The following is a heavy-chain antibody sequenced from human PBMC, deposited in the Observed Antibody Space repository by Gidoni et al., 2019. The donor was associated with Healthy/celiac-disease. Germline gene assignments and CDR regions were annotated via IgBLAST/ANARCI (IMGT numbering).Heavy chain of an antibody. CDR3: ASRSNWLDPHDAFDI. CDR1: GGSISSSSYY. J-gene: IGHJ3*02. D-gene: IGHD4-4*01. Sequence: QLQLQESGPGLVKPSETLSLTCTVSGGSISSSSYYWGWIRQPPGKGLEWIGSIYYSGSTYYNPSLKSRVTISVDTSKNQFSLKLSSVTAADTAVYYCASRSNWLDPHDAFDIWGQGTMVTVSS. V-gene: IGHV4-39*07. CDR2: IYYSGST.